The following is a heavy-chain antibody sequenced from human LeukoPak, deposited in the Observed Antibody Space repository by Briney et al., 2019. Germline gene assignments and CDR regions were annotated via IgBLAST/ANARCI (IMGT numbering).Heavy chain of an antibody. CDR2: VNWKTGNI. D-gene: IGHD5-12*01. CDR1: GITFDDYA. CDR3: TIRRFSGYDAAFDV. Sequence: GRSLRLSCAASGITFDDYAMYWVRQAPEKGLEWVSGVNWKTGNIGYADSVKDRFTTFRDYAKTSLYMQMNSLTTEDTALYYCTIRRFSGYDAAFDVWGQGTMVTVSS. J-gene: IGHJ3*01. V-gene: IGHV3-9*01.